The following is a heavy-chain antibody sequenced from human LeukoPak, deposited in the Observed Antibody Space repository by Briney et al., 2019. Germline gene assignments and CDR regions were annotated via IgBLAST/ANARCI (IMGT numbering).Heavy chain of an antibody. V-gene: IGHV1-24*01. CDR2: FDPEDGET. Sequence: ASVKVSCKVSGYTLTELSMHWVRQAPGKGLEWMGGFDPEDGETIYAQKFQGRVTMTEDTSTDTAYMELSSLRSEDTAVYYCARVPRLAVVTQRNWFDPWGQGTLVTVSS. CDR1: GYTLTELS. D-gene: IGHD4-23*01. J-gene: IGHJ5*02. CDR3: ARVPRLAVVTQRNWFDP.